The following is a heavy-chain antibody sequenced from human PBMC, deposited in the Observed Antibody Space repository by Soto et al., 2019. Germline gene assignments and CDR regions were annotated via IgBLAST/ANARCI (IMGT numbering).Heavy chain of an antibody. D-gene: IGHD5-18*01. CDR3: ARVSGTYSSFLDY. V-gene: IGHV4-39*01. Sequence: SETLSLTCTVSGVSISSFHDYWGWIRQPPGKGLEWIGSIYYSGSTYYNPSLKSRVTISADTSKNQFSLRLSSVTAADTAVYYCARVSGTYSSFLDYWGQGTLVTVSS. CDR2: IYYSGST. CDR1: GVSISSFHDY. J-gene: IGHJ4*02.